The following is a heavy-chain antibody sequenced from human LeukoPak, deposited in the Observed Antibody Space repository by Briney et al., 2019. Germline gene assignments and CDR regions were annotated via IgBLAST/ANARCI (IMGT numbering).Heavy chain of an antibody. D-gene: IGHD4-17*01. CDR2: IWYDGSNK. J-gene: IGHJ6*04. Sequence: QPGGSLRLSCAASGFTFSSYGVHWVRQAPGKGLEWVAVIWYDGSNKYYADSVKGRFTISRDNSKNTLYLQMNSLRAEDTAVYYCARDYDYGDYPLGGMDVWGKGTTVTVSS. CDR3: ARDYDYGDYPLGGMDV. CDR1: GFTFSSYG. V-gene: IGHV3-33*01.